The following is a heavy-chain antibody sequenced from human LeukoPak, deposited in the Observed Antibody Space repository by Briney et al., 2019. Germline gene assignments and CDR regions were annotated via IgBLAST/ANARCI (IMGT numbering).Heavy chain of an antibody. J-gene: IGHJ3*02. Sequence: GESLKISCKGSGYIFTSSWVGWVRQMPGKGLEWMGIIYPGDSDTRYSPPFQGQVTISADKSISTAYRQWSSLKASDTAMYYCARDLAATRDAFDIWGQGTMVTVSS. V-gene: IGHV5-51*01. CDR2: IYPGDSDT. CDR1: GYIFTSSW. D-gene: IGHD2-15*01. CDR3: ARDLAATRDAFDI.